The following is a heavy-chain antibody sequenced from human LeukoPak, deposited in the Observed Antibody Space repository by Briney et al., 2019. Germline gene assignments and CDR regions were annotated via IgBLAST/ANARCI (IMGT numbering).Heavy chain of an antibody. J-gene: IGHJ4*02. CDR3: WSQTSDYFDS. CDR2: IYSSGST. CDR1: GGSISSSSYS. V-gene: IGHV4-39*01. Sequence: SETLSLTCTVSGGSISSSSYSWGWIRQPPGKGLEWIGSIYSSGSTYYNPSLKSRVTISVDTSKNQFSLKLSSVTAADTAVYYRWSQTSDYFDSRGQGTLVTVSS.